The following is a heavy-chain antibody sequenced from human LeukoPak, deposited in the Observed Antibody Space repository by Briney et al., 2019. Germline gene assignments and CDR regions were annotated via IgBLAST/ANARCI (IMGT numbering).Heavy chain of an antibody. Sequence: GGSLRLSCTASGFTSSSFAMGWVRQAPGKGLDWVSTISGSGASTYYVDSVKGRFTISRDNSKNTLYLQMSSLTADDTAVYYCAKAVAGFSNWFDSWCQGTLLTVSS. D-gene: IGHD6-19*01. CDR2: ISGSGAST. J-gene: IGHJ5*01. CDR1: GFTSSSFA. CDR3: AKAVAGFSNWFDS. V-gene: IGHV3-23*01.